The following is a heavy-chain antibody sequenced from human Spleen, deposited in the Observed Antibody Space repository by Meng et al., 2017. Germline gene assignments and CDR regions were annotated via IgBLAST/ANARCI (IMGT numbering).Heavy chain of an antibody. CDR3: ARGPTTMAHDFDY. D-gene: IGHD4-11*01. V-gene: IGHV4-34*01. J-gene: IGHJ4*02. Sequence: HVQLPPGGAGLLKPSGTLSLTCFVSGGSFSDYYWSWIRQPPGKGLEWIGEINHSGSTNYNPSLESRATISVDTSQNNLSLKLSSVTAADSVVYYCARGPTTMAHDFDYWGQGTLVTVSS. CDR2: INHSGST. CDR1: GGSFSDYY.